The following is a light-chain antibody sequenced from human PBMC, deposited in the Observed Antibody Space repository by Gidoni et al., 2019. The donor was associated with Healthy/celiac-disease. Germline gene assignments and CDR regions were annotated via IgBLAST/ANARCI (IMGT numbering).Light chain of an antibody. J-gene: IGLJ2*01. V-gene: IGLV3-21*02. CDR3: QVWDSSSDHPVV. Sequence: SSVLTQPPSVSVAPGQTARITCGGNTIGSKSVHGYQQKPGQAPVLVVYDDSDRPSGIPERFSGSNSGNTATLTISRVEAGDEADYYCQVWDSSSDHPVVFGGGTKLTVL. CDR2: DDS. CDR1: TIGSKS.